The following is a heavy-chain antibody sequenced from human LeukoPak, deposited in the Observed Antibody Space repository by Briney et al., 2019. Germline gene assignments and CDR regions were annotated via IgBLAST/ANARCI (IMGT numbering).Heavy chain of an antibody. CDR3: ARGNIVVVVAGTDAFDI. CDR1: GGSISSYY. V-gene: IGHV4-59*01. CDR2: IYYSGST. D-gene: IGHD2-15*01. Sequence: PSETLSLTCTVSGGSISSYYWGWIRQPPGKGLEWIGYIYYSGSTNYNPSLKSRVTISVDTSKNQFSLKLSSVTAADTAVYYCARGNIVVVVAGTDAFDIWGQGTMVTVSS. J-gene: IGHJ3*02.